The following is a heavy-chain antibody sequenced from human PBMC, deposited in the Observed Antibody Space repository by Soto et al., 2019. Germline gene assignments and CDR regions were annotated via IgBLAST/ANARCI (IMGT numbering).Heavy chain of an antibody. CDR1: GGSINDYY. CDR2: IDDSGST. CDR3: SCAKAAAGRGFRNFEH. V-gene: IGHV4-59*01. Sequence: ASETLSLTCTVSGGSINDYYWSWMRQPPGKGLEWIGYIDDSGSTNYSPSLKSRVTISVDTSNYKFSLWLSSVTAAATAMYLCSCAKAAAGRGFRNFEHWGQGTLVTVSS. D-gene: IGHD6-13*01. J-gene: IGHJ4*02.